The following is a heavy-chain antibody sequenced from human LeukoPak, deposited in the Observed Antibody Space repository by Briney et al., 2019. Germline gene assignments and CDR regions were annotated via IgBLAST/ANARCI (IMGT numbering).Heavy chain of an antibody. Sequence: GSLRLSCAASGFTVSSNYMSWVRQPPGKGLEWIGEIYHSGSTNYNPSLKSRVTISVDKSKNQFSLKLSSVTAADTAVYYCARVAVAGTRLGAFDIWGQGTMVTVSS. CDR1: GFTVSSNY. CDR3: ARVAVAGTRLGAFDI. D-gene: IGHD6-19*01. CDR2: IYHSGST. V-gene: IGHV4-4*02. J-gene: IGHJ3*02.